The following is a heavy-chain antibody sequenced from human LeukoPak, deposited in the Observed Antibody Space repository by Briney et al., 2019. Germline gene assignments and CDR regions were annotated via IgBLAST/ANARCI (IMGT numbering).Heavy chain of an antibody. J-gene: IGHJ4*02. Sequence: ASVKVSCKASGYTFTSYGISWVRQAPGQGLEWMGWISAYNGNTNYAQKLQGRVTMTTDTSTSTAYMELRSLRSDDTAVYYCARDTSPSRYYDSSGYNDYFDYWGQGNLVTVSS. D-gene: IGHD3-22*01. V-gene: IGHV1-18*01. CDR1: GYTFTSYG. CDR2: ISAYNGNT. CDR3: ARDTSPSRYYDSSGYNDYFDY.